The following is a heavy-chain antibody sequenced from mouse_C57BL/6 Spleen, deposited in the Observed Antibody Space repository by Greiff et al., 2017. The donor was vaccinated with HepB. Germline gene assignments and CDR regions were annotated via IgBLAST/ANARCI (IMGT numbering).Heavy chain of an antibody. CDR2: IYPGDGDT. CDR1: GYAFSSYW. J-gene: IGHJ4*01. D-gene: IGHD1-1*01. V-gene: IGHV1-80*01. CDR3: AVSYYDAMDY. Sequence: LQQSGASVKISCKASGYAFSSYWMNWVKQRPGKGLEWIGQIYPGDGDTNYNGKFKGKATLTADKSSSTAYMQLSSLTSEDSAVYFCAVSYYDAMDYWGQGTSVTVSS.